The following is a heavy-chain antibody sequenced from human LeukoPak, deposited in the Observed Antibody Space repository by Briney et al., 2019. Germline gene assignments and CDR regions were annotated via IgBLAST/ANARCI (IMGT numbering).Heavy chain of an antibody. D-gene: IGHD3-22*01. V-gene: IGHV4-59*01. CDR2: TYYSGST. CDR1: GGSISSYY. J-gene: IGHJ3*02. CDR3: ARKRSAYYYDSSGPIGAFDI. Sequence: SETLSLTCTVSGGSISSYYWSWIRQPPGKGLEWIGYTYYSGSTNYNPSLKSRVTISVDTSKNQFSLKLSSVTAADTAVYYCARKRSAYYYDSSGPIGAFDIWGQGTMVTVSS.